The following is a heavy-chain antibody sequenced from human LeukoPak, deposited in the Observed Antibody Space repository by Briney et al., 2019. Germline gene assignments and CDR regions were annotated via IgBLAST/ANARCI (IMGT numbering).Heavy chain of an antibody. CDR2: IYYTGYT. J-gene: IGHJ4*02. V-gene: IGHV4-59*02. Sequence: PSETLSLTCGVSGASVTSSYWTWVRLPPGRGLEWIGYIYYTGYTNYNPSLKSRVTISLDIYTNQLSLEVISVTAADTAIYYCAGAPIGSIDYWAREPWSPSPQ. D-gene: IGHD1-1*01. CDR1: GASVTSSY. CDR3: AGAPIGSIDY.